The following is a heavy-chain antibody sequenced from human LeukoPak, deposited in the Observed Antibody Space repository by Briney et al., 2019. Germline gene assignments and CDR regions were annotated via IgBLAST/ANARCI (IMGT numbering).Heavy chain of an antibody. Sequence: SETLSLTCTVSGGSINNYYRSWIRQPAGRGLEGIGRIYTRGSTNYNPSLKSRVTMSVDTSKNQFSLKLSSVTAADTAVYYCARGRYCSADICSGGDAFDIWGQGTMVSVSS. J-gene: IGHJ3*02. CDR2: IYTRGST. D-gene: IGHD2-15*01. CDR1: GGSINNYY. V-gene: IGHV4-4*07. CDR3: ARGRYCSADICSGGDAFDI.